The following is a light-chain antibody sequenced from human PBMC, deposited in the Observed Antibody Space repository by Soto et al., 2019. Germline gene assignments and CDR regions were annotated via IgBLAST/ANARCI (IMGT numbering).Light chain of an antibody. V-gene: IGLV2-23*01. Sequence: QSALTQPASVSGSPGQSITISCTGNSSDVGNYDLVSWYQQHPGKAPKLMIYEGSKRPLGVSNRVSGSKSGNTASLTISGLQAEDEADYYCCSYAGSSTSVVFGGGTKLTVL. CDR3: CSYAGSSTSVV. CDR1: SSDVGNYDL. J-gene: IGLJ2*01. CDR2: EGS.